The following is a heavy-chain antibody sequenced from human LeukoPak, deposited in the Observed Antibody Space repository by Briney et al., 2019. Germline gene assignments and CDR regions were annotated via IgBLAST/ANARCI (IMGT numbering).Heavy chain of an antibody. J-gene: IGHJ5*02. CDR2: IYPGDSDT. CDR3: ARVYYDSSGQQNWFDP. D-gene: IGHD3-22*01. Sequence: GESLKISCKGSGYSFTSYWIGWVRQMPGKGLEWMGIIYPGDSDTRYSPSFQGQVTISADKSISTAYLQWSSLKASDTAMYYCARVYYDSSGQQNWFDPWGQGTLVTVSS. V-gene: IGHV5-51*01. CDR1: GYSFTSYW.